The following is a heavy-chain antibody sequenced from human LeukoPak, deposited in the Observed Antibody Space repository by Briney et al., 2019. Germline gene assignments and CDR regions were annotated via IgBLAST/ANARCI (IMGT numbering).Heavy chain of an antibody. CDR3: ARVKVGATMQDSAFDI. J-gene: IGHJ3*02. CDR2: IIPILGIA. D-gene: IGHD1-26*01. CDR1: GGTFSSYA. V-gene: IGHV1-69*04. Sequence: SVKVSCKASGGTFSSYAISWVRQAPGQGLEWMGRIIPILGIANYAQKFQGRVTITADKSTGTAYMELSSLRSEDTAVYYCARVKVGATMQDSAFDIWGQGTMVTVSS.